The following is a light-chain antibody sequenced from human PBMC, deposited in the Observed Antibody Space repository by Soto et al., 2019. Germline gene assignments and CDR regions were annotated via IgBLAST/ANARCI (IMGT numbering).Light chain of an antibody. CDR2: GAS. Sequence: EIVLTQSPGTLSLSPGERATLSCRASQSVSSSYLAWYQQKPGQAPRLLIYGASSRATGIPDRFSGSGSGTDFTLTISSLEPEECAVYDCQHDGSSPPYTFGQGTKLEIK. CDR1: QSVSSSY. CDR3: QHDGSSPPYT. V-gene: IGKV3-20*01. J-gene: IGKJ2*01.